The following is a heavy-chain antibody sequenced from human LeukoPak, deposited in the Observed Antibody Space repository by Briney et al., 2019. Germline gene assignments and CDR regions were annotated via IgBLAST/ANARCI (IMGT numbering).Heavy chain of an antibody. CDR1: AFTFSDFY. J-gene: IGHJ6*04. V-gene: IGHV3-69-1*02. D-gene: IGHD3-10*02. CDR2: ISWNSGSI. CDR3: AELGITMIGGV. Sequence: GGSLRLSCAASAFTFSDFYISWVRQAPGKGLEWVSGISWNSGSIGYVDSVKGRFTISRDNAKNSLYLQMNSLRAEDTAVYYCAELGITMIGGVWGKGTTVTISS.